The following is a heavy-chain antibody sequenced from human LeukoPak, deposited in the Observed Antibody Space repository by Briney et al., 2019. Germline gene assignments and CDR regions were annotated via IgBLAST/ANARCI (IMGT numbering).Heavy chain of an antibody. CDR3: AREGGLRLTTRYFDY. Sequence: GGSLRLSCAASGFTFGAYWMTWVRQAPGKGLEWVSYISSSSAYTDYADSVKGRFSISRDNAKNSLYLQMNSLRAEDTAVYYCAREGGLRLTTRYFDYWGQGTLVTVSS. CDR2: ISSSSAYT. CDR1: GFTFGAYW. J-gene: IGHJ4*02. D-gene: IGHD4-17*01. V-gene: IGHV3-11*06.